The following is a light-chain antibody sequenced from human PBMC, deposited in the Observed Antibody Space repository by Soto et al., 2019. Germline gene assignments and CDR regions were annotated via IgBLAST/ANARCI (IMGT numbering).Light chain of an antibody. J-gene: IGKJ1*01. V-gene: IGKV1-39*01. CDR2: GAS. CDR1: QDITNY. Sequence: DIQMTQSPSSLSASVGDRVTITCQASQDITNYLNWYQQQPGKAPRLLIYGASTLQTGVPSRFSGSGSMTDFTLTISDLQPEDFATYYCQQTYTAPRTFGQGTKVDI. CDR3: QQTYTAPRT.